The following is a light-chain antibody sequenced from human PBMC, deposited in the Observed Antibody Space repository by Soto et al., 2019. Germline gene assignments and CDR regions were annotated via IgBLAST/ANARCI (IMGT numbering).Light chain of an antibody. CDR1: QTISSF. CDR2: AAS. V-gene: IGKV1-39*01. CDR3: QRSYSAPPIT. J-gene: IGKJ5*01. Sequence: DIQMTQSPSSLSASVGDSVTITCRASQTISSFLNWYQQKPGKAPQLLIYAASNLQSGVPSRFSGSGSGTDFTLTISSLQPEDFATYYCQRSYSAPPITFGQGTRLEIK.